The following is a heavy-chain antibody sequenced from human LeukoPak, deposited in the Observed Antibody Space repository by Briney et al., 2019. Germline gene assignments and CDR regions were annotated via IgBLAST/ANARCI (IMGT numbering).Heavy chain of an antibody. J-gene: IGHJ4*02. CDR2: MSPKSANT. CDR1: GYTFTSYD. V-gene: IGHV1-8*02. D-gene: IGHD3-10*01. CDR3: ARNLKASHRPISGSYYGY. Sequence: ASVKVSCKASGYTFTSYDINWVRQASGQGLEWMGWMSPKSANTGYAQKFQGRVTMTRDMSTSTVYMELSSLRSEDTAVYYCARNLKASHRPISGSYYGYWGQGTLVTVSS.